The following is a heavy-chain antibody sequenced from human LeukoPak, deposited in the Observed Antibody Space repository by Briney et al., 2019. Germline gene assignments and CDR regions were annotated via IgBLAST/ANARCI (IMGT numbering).Heavy chain of an antibody. CDR2: INHSGST. V-gene: IGHV4-34*01. Sequence: SETLSLTCAVYGGSFSGYYWSWIRQPPGKGLEWIGEINHSGSTNYNPSLKSRVTISVDTSKNQFSLKLSSVTAADTAVYYCARDLHRSLQVLKTYYYYYYGMDVWGQGTTVTVSS. J-gene: IGHJ6*02. CDR1: GGSFSGYY. D-gene: IGHD4-11*01. CDR3: ARDLHRSLQVLKTYYYYYYGMDV.